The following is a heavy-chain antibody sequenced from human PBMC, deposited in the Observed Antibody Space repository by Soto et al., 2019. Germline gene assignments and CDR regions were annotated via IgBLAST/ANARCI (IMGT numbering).Heavy chain of an antibody. D-gene: IGHD6-13*01. CDR2: MNPNSGNT. CDR3: ARELYSNVRFDP. J-gene: IGHJ5*02. V-gene: IGHV1-8*01. CDR1: GYTFTSYD. Sequence: QVQLVQSGAEVKKPGASVKVSCKASGYTFTSYDINWVRQATGQGLEWMGWMNPNSGNTGYAQKFQGSVTMTRNTSISTAYMELSSLRSEDTAGYYCARELYSNVRFDPWGQGTLVTVSS.